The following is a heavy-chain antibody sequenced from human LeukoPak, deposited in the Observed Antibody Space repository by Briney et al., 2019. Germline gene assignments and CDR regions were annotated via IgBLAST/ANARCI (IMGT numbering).Heavy chain of an antibody. Sequence: GGSLSLSCAAFGFTFTSYEINWVRQAPGKGLEWVSYISGSGSTIYYADSVRGRFTISRDNAKNSLYLQMNSLRAEDTAVYYCAKGASASCYSCMDVWGQGTTVTVSS. CDR1: GFTFTSYE. CDR2: ISGSGSTI. D-gene: IGHD2-2*01. J-gene: IGHJ6*02. V-gene: IGHV3-48*03. CDR3: AKGASASCYSCMDV.